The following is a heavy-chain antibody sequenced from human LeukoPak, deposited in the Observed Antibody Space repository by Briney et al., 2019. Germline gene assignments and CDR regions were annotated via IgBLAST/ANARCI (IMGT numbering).Heavy chain of an antibody. D-gene: IGHD1-14*01. CDR2: IYRTGST. Sequence: PSETLSLTCTVSGYSINSGYYWVWIRQPPGKGLEWIGSIYRTGSTNYNPSLKSRLIISVDTSKNQFSLKLRSVTAADTAMYYCARAGRWEGRPHAFDIWGQGTMVTVSS. CDR1: GYSINSGYY. V-gene: IGHV4-38-2*02. J-gene: IGHJ3*02. CDR3: ARAGRWEGRPHAFDI.